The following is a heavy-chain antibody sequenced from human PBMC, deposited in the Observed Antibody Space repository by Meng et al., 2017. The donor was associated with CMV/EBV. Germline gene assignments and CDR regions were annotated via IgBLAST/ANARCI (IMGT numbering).Heavy chain of an antibody. V-gene: IGHV3-7*01. J-gene: IGHJ4*02. CDR1: GFTFDDYA. Sequence: GGSLRLSCAASGFTFDDYAMHWVRQAPGKGLEWVANIKQDGSEKYYVDSVKGRFTISRDNAKNSLYLQMNSLRAEDTAVYYCARGGLRFLEWPRGFNFDYWGQGTLVTVSS. CDR2: IKQDGSEK. CDR3: ARGGLRFLEWPRGFNFDY. D-gene: IGHD3-3*01.